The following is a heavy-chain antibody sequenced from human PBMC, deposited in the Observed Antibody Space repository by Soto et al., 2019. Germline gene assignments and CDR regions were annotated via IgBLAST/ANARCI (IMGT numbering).Heavy chain of an antibody. J-gene: IGHJ5*02. D-gene: IGHD6-13*01. V-gene: IGHV3-53*01. CDR1: GFTVSSNY. Sequence: VQLVESGGGLIQPGGSLRLSCAASGFTVSSNYMSWVRQAPGKGLEWVSVIYSGGSTYYADSVKGRFTISRDNSKNTLYLQMNSLRAEDTAVYYCARAAIAAADGGGWFDPWGQGTLVTVSS. CDR3: ARAAIAAADGGGWFDP. CDR2: IYSGGST.